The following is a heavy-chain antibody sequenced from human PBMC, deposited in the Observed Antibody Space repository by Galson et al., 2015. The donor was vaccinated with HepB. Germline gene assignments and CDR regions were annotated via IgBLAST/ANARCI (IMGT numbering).Heavy chain of an antibody. CDR1: GGTFSSYA. V-gene: IGHV1-69*06. CDR3: ARESCIAAAGTTCYGMDV. D-gene: IGHD6-13*01. CDR2: IIPIFGTA. Sequence: SVKVSCKASGGTFSSYAISWVRQAPGQGLEWMGGIIPIFGTANYAQKFQGRVTITADKSTSTAYMELSSLRSEDTAVYYCARESCIAAAGTTCYGMDVWGQGTTVTVSS. J-gene: IGHJ6*02.